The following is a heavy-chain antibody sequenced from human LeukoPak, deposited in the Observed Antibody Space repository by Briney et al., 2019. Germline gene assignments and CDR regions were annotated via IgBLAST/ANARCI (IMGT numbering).Heavy chain of an antibody. J-gene: IGHJ4*02. Sequence: LAGGSLRLSCAASGFAFSSYDMHWVRQVSGKGLEWVSGIGAFGDTYYGVAVRGRFTISRDKAKNSLYLQMNSLRAEDTAVYYCARDPRYCSGGSCSDYWGQGTLVTVSS. CDR3: ARDPRYCSGGSCSDY. D-gene: IGHD2-15*01. CDR1: GFAFSSYD. V-gene: IGHV3-13*01. CDR2: IGAFGDT.